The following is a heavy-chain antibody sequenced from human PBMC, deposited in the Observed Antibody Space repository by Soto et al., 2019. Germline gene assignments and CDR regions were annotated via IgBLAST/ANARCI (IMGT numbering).Heavy chain of an antibody. CDR2: ISYDGSNK. J-gene: IGHJ4*02. V-gene: IGHV3-30-3*01. CDR1: GFTFSGYA. D-gene: IGHD6-19*01. Sequence: AGGSLRLSCAASGFTFSGYAMHWVRQAPGKGLEWVAVISYDGSNKYYADSVKGRFTISRDNSKNTLYLQMNSLRAEDTAVYYCARGRHNSSGWNNDYWGQGTLVTVSS. CDR3: ARGRHNSSGWNNDY.